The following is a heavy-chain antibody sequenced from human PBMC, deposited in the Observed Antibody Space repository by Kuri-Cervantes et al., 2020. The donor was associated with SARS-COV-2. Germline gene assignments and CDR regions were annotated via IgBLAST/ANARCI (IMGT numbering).Heavy chain of an antibody. CDR3: AKDLDCSSTSCYDRSPHFGY. CDR1: GFTFSSYG. D-gene: IGHD2-2*01. V-gene: IGHV3-30*02. Sequence: GESLKISCAASGFTFSSYGMHWVRQAPGKGLEWVAFIRYDGNNKYYADSVKGRFTVSRDNSKNTLFVQMNSLRTDDTAVYYCAKDLDCSSTSCYDRSPHFGYWGQGTLVTVSS. J-gene: IGHJ4*02. CDR2: IRYDGNNK.